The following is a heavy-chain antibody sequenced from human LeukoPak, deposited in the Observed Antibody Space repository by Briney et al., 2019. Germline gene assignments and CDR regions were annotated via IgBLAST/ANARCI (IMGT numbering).Heavy chain of an antibody. Sequence: ASVKVSCKASGYTFTSYGISWVRRAPGQGLEWMGWISAYNGNTNYAQKLQGRVTMTTDTSTSTAYMELRSLRSDDTAVYYCARDRYCSSTSCYAPYYFDYWGQGTLVTVSS. CDR1: GYTFTSYG. D-gene: IGHD2-2*01. V-gene: IGHV1-18*04. J-gene: IGHJ4*02. CDR3: ARDRYCSSTSCYAPYYFDY. CDR2: ISAYNGNT.